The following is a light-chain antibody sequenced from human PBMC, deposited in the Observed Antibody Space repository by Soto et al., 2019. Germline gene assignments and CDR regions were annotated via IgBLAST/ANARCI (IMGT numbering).Light chain of an antibody. J-gene: IGKJ5*01. CDR3: QQYNNWPPIT. CDR2: DAS. Sequence: TQSPSSLSASIGDRATVSCRASQDISDHVAWYQQKPGKPPKLLIYDASTRATGIPARFSGSGSGTEFSLTISSLQSEDFAVYYCQQYNNWPPITFGQGTRLEIK. V-gene: IGKV3-15*01. CDR1: QDISDH.